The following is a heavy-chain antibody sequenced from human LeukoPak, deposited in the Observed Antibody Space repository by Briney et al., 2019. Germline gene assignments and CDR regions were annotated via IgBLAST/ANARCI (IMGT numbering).Heavy chain of an antibody. Sequence: PSETLSLTCTVSGGSISSYYWSWIRQPPGKGLEWIGYIYYSGSTNYNPSLKSRVTISVDTSKNQFSLKLSSVTAADTAVYYCARFGPAAYYNWFDPWGQGTLVTVSS. J-gene: IGHJ5*02. V-gene: IGHV4-59*01. CDR3: ARFGPAAYYNWFDP. D-gene: IGHD2-2*01. CDR1: GGSISSYY. CDR2: IYYSGST.